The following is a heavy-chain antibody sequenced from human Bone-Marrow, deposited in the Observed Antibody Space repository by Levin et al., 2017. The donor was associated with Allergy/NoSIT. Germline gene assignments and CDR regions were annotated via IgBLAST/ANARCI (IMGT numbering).Heavy chain of an antibody. CDR3: TRGGSYYYSYAMDV. J-gene: IGHJ6*02. D-gene: IGHD1-26*01. CDR1: GFNFGDYA. CDR2: LRSRTYGGTT. Sequence: GGSLRLSCTASGFNFGDYAITWVRQAPGRGLEGVGFLRSRTYGGTTEYAASVKGRFTISRDDSKSIGYLQMNSLKTEDTAVYYCTRGGSYYYSYAMDVWGQGTTVTVSS. V-gene: IGHV3-49*04.